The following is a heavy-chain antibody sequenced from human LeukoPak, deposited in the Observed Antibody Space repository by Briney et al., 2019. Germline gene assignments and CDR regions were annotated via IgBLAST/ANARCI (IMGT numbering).Heavy chain of an antibody. CDR2: INHSGST. CDR3: ARGSSSWYDLNWFDP. CDR1: GGSFSGYY. J-gene: IGHJ5*02. Sequence: PSETLSLTCAVYGGSFSGYYWSWIRQPPGKRLEWIGEINHSGSTNYNPSLKSRVTISVDTSKNQFSLKLSSVTAADTAVYYCARGSSSWYDLNWFDPWGQGTLVTVSS. D-gene: IGHD6-13*01. V-gene: IGHV4-34*01.